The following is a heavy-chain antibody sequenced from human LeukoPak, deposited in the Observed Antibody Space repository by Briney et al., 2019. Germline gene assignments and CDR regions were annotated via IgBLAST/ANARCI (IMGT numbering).Heavy chain of an antibody. CDR1: GGSISSGGYY. Sequence: PPETLSLTCTVSGGSISSGGYYWSWIRQHPGKGLEWIGYIYYSGSTYYNPSLKSRVTISVDTSKNQFSLKLSSVTAADTAVYYCARDVYSYGRMDVWGQGTTVTVSS. V-gene: IGHV4-31*03. J-gene: IGHJ6*02. CDR3: ARDVYSYGRMDV. D-gene: IGHD5-18*01. CDR2: IYYSGST.